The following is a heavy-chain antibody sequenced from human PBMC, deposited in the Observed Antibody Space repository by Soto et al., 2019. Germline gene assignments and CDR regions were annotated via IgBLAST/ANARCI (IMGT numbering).Heavy chain of an antibody. Sequence: EVQLVESGGGLVKPGGSLRLSCAASGFTFSSYSMNWVRQAPGKGLEWVSSISSSSSNIYYADAVKGRFTMSRDNAKNLVYLEMKRLRAEDTGVYYCARDGGRGGGGYFDLWGRGTLVTVSS. CDR3: ARDGGRGGGGYFDL. D-gene: IGHD3-16*01. J-gene: IGHJ2*01. CDR1: GFTFSSYS. CDR2: ISSSSSNI. V-gene: IGHV3-21*06.